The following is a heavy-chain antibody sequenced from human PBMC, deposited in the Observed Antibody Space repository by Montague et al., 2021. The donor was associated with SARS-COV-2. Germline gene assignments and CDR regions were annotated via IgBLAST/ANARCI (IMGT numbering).Heavy chain of an antibody. V-gene: IGHV4-39*01. CDR1: GGALNSGPYY. Sequence: SETLSLTCAVSGGALNSGPYYWGWIRQPPGKGLEWFASIHYSGYTYNHPSLRSRVTISVDLAKNQLSLKLSSVTAADTAVYFCARGGIAARRHCFDYWGQGTLVTVSS. D-gene: IGHD6-6*01. CDR2: IHYSGYT. J-gene: IGHJ4*02. CDR3: ARGGIAARRHCFDY.